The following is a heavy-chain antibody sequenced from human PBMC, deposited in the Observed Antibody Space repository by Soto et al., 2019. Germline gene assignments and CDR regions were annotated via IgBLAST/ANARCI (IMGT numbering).Heavy chain of an antibody. CDR2: VYYTGTT. Sequence: QVQLQESGPGLVKPSETLSLTCSVSGGSISTYYWSWIRQAPGKGLEWIGYVYYTGTTNFNPSLKSRVTISVDTSKNQFSLKLDSVAAADTAVYYCARLRDGYNYGSDWYIDIWGRGTLVTVSS. CDR1: GGSISTYY. CDR3: ARLRDGYNYGSDWYIDI. J-gene: IGHJ2*01. V-gene: IGHV4-59*01. D-gene: IGHD5-12*01.